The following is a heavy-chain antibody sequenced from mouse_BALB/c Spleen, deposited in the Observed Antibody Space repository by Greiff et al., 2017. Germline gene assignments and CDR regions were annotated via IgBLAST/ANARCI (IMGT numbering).Heavy chain of an antibody. CDR1: GFTFSSYA. CDR2: ISSGGSYT. J-gene: IGHJ2*01. CDR3: ARKENYYGSSDLDY. V-gene: IGHV5-9-4*01. Sequence: EVQLVESGGGLVKPGGSLKLSCAASGFTFSSYAMSWVRQSPEKRLEWVAEISSGGSYTYYPDTVTGRFTISRDNAKNTLYLEMSSLRSEDTAMYYCARKENYYGSSDLDYWGQGTTLTVSS. D-gene: IGHD1-1*01.